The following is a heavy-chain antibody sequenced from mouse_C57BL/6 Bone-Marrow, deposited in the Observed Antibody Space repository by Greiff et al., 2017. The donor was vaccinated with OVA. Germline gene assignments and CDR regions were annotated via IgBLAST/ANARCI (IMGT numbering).Heavy chain of an antibody. D-gene: IGHD1-1*01. V-gene: IGHV1-69*01. CDR1: GYTFTSYW. CDR2: IDPSDSYT. CDR3: ARGDTTVSRRCAY. Sequence: QVQLQQPGAELVMPGASVKLSCKASGYTFTSYWMHWVKQRPGQGLEWIGEIDPSDSYTNYNQKFKGKSTLTVDKSSSTAYMQLSSLTSEDSAVYYGARGDTTVSRRCAYWGQGTLVTVSA. J-gene: IGHJ3*01.